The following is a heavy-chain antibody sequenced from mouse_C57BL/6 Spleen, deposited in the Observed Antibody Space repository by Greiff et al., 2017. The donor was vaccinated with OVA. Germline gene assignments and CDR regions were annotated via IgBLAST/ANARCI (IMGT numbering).Heavy chain of an antibody. CDR1: GYTFTSYW. D-gene: IGHD1-1*01. Sequence: QVQLQQPGAELVRPGPSVKLSCKASGYTFTSYWMHWVKQRPGQGLEWIGVIDPSDSYTNYNQKFKGKATLTVDTSSSTAYMQLSSLTSEDSAVYYCARRGSSYVSPFDYWGQGTTLTVSS. CDR2: IDPSDSYT. V-gene: IGHV1-59*01. CDR3: ARRGSSYVSPFDY. J-gene: IGHJ2*01.